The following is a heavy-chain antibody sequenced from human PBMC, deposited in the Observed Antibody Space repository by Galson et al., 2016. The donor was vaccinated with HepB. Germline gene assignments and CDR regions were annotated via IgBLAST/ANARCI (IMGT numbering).Heavy chain of an antibody. Sequence: SLRLSCAASGFTFSTYAMTWVRQAPGKGLEWVSSVTGSGSWTYYADSVKGRLTISRDNSKNTLYLQMNSLRAGDTAVYYCARDPNGDYFGAFDFWGQGTMVTVSS. D-gene: IGHD4-17*01. J-gene: IGHJ3*01. CDR2: VTGSGSWT. CDR3: ARDPNGDYFGAFDF. CDR1: GFTFSTYA. V-gene: IGHV3-23*01.